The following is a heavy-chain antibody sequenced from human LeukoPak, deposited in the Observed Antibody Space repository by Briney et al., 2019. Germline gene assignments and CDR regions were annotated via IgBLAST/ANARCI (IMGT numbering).Heavy chain of an antibody. CDR1: GYTFTSYD. CDR3: ARDRYCSGGSCYFNWFDP. D-gene: IGHD2-15*01. V-gene: IGHV1-8*03. Sequence: ASVKVSCKASGYTFTSYDINWVRQATGQGLEWMGWMNPNSGNTGYAQKFQGRVTITRNTSISTAYMELSSLRSDDTAVHYCARDRYCSGGSCYFNWFDPWGQGTLVTVSS. J-gene: IGHJ5*02. CDR2: MNPNSGNT.